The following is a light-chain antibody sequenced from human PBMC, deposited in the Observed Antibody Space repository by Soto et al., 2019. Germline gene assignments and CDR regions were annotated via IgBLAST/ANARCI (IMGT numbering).Light chain of an antibody. CDR3: QQGYSTLT. Sequence: DIQMTQSPSSLSASVGDTVTITCRASQNINSFLNWYQQKPGQAPNLPIYAASTLQSGVPSRFSGSGSGTHFTLTISSLQPDDFATYYCQQGYSTLTFGGGTKVEIK. CDR2: AAS. CDR1: QNINSF. V-gene: IGKV1-39*01. J-gene: IGKJ4*01.